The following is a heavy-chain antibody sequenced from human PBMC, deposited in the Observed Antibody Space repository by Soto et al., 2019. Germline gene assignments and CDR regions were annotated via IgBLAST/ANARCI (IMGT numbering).Heavy chain of an antibody. CDR3: AHSPVDKMYLNNWFDP. CDR2: IYWDDDK. Sequence: SGPTLVNPTQTLTLTCTFSGFSLSTSGVGVGWIRQPPGKALEWLALIYWDDDKRYSPSLKSRLTITKDTSKNQVVLTMTNMDPVDTATYYCAHSPVDKMYLNNWFDPWGQGTLVTVSS. CDR1: GFSLSTSGVG. D-gene: IGHD2-8*01. J-gene: IGHJ5*02. V-gene: IGHV2-5*02.